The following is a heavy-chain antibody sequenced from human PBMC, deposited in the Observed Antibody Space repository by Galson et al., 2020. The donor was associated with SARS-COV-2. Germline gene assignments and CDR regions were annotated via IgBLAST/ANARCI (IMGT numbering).Heavy chain of an antibody. CDR1: GFSLSASGMC. V-gene: IGHV2-70*11. CDR3: ARMFVFGTNARFWRGDYHYAIDV. CDR2: IDWDDDK. Sequence: ESGPTLVKPTETLTLTCTFSGFSLSASGMCVTWIRQPPGKALEWLARIDWDDDKYYSTSLKSRLTLSKDTSKNQVVLTMTNMDPVDTATYYCARMFVFGTNARFWRGDYHYAIDVWGQGSTVTVSS. J-gene: IGHJ6*02. D-gene: IGHD2-8*01.